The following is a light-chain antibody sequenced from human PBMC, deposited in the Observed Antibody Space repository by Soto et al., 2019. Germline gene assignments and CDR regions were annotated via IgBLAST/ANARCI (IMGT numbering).Light chain of an antibody. J-gene: IGKJ4*01. CDR2: DAF. V-gene: IGKV3-11*01. CDR3: QQRRNWPPT. CDR1: QSVNSY. Sequence: EIVLTQSPATLSLSPGERATLSCRASQSVNSYLAWYQQKPGQAPRLLIYDAFNRATGIPARFSGSGSGTDFTLTISSLEPEDFAVYYCQQRRNWPPTFGGGTKVEIK.